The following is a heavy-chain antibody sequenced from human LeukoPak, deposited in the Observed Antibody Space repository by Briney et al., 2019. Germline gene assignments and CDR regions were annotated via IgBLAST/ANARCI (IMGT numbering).Heavy chain of an antibody. D-gene: IGHD2-2*01. J-gene: IGHJ4*02. CDR1: GGTFSIYA. Sequence: VASVKVSCTASGGTFSIYAISWVRQAPGQGLEWMGGIIPIFGTANYAQKFQGRVTITADESTSTAYMELSSLRSEDTAVYYCARGRRVTSLDFDYWGQGTLVTVSS. CDR3: ARGRRVTSLDFDY. CDR2: IIPIFGTA. V-gene: IGHV1-69*13.